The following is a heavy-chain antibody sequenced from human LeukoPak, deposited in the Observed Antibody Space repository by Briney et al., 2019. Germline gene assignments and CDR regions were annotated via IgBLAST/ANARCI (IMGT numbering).Heavy chain of an antibody. CDR3: AKDTSAWWYHRAYMNV. V-gene: IGHV3-23*01. D-gene: IGHD2-15*01. Sequence: HGGSLRLSCAASGFTFSNYAMSWVRQAPGGGLEWVSAISRSGDTTFHADSVKGRFTTSRDNSKNTLSLQMSGLRVEDSAVYFCAKDTSAWWYHRAYMNVWGTGTTVTVSS. J-gene: IGHJ6*03. CDR1: GFTFSNYA. CDR2: ISRSGDTT.